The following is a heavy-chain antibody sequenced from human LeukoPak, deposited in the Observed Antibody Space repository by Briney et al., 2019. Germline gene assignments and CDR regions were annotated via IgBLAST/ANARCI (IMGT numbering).Heavy chain of an antibody. J-gene: IGHJ5*02. CDR3: TRSGSYRSWFDP. D-gene: IGHD3-10*01. V-gene: IGHV1-8*01. CDR1: GYTFTSYD. CDR2: MNPNSGNT. Sequence: GASVKVSCKASGYTFTSYDINWVRQATGQGLEWVGWMNPNSGNTGYAQKFQGRVTITRNNSISTAYMELSSLRSEDTAVYYCTRSGSYRSWFDPWGQGTLVTVSS.